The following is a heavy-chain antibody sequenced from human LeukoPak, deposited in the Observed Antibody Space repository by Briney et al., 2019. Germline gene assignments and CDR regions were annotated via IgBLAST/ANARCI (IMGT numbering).Heavy chain of an antibody. CDR3: AKGEVGCYYYSIFDY. Sequence: SGRSLRLSCAASGFTFDDYAMRWVRHAPGKGLEWVSGISWNSGSRVYADSVKGRFTISRDNSKNSLYLQMNSLRAEDTALYYYAKGEVGCYYYSIFDYWGQGTLVTVSS. V-gene: IGHV3-9*01. CDR1: GFTFDDYA. CDR2: ISWNSGSR. D-gene: IGHD3-22*01. J-gene: IGHJ4*02.